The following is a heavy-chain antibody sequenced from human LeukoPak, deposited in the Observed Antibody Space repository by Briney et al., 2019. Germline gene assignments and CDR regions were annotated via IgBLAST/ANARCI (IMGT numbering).Heavy chain of an antibody. Sequence: VASVKVSCKASGYTFTSYYIHWVRQAPGQGLEWVGLINPTGTAALYAQKFQGRITLTRDMSATTDYMELSSLTSEDTAVYYCARDNSAGGIAWWFDPWGQGTLVTVSS. CDR1: GYTFTSYY. J-gene: IGHJ5*02. V-gene: IGHV1-46*01. CDR2: INPTGTAA. D-gene: IGHD3-10*01. CDR3: ARDNSAGGIAWWFDP.